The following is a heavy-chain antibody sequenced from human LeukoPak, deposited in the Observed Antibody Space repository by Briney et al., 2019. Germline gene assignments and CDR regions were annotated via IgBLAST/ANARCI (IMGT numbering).Heavy chain of an antibody. D-gene: IGHD1-26*01. J-gene: IGHJ5*02. Sequence: SETLSLTCTVSGGSIRSYYWSWIRQPPGKGLEWIEYIYYSGSTNYNPSLKSRVTISINTSRNQFSLQLSSVTAADTAVYYCARDLVGGTTRFDPWGQGTLVTVSS. CDR1: GGSIRSYY. CDR2: IYYSGST. V-gene: IGHV4-59*01. CDR3: ARDLVGGTTRFDP.